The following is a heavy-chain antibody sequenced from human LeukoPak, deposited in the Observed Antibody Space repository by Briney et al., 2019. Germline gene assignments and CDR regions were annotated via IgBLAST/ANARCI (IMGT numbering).Heavy chain of an antibody. CDR1: GYTFTSYD. D-gene: IGHD3-10*01. V-gene: IGHV1-8*01. CDR2: MNPNSGNT. CDR3: ARAILLWFGELGFDP. J-gene: IGHJ5*02. Sequence: ASVKVSCKASGYTFTSYDINWVRQATGQGLEWMGWMNPNSGNTGHAQKFQGRVTMTRNTSISTAYMELSSLRSEDTAVYYCARAILLWFGELGFDPWGQGTLVTVSS.